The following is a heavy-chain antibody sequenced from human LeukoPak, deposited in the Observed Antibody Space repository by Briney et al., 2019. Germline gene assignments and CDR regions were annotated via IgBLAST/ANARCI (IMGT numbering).Heavy chain of an antibody. CDR2: INPNTGGT. CDR3: ATRIQLAP. Sequence: ASVKVSCKASGYTFTGLYMHWVRQAPGQGLEWMGWINPNTGGTNYAQKFQGRVTMTRDTSISTAYMELNRLRSDDTAVYYCATRIQLAPWGQGTLVTVSS. D-gene: IGHD1-1*01. CDR1: GYTFTGLY. J-gene: IGHJ5*02. V-gene: IGHV1-2*02.